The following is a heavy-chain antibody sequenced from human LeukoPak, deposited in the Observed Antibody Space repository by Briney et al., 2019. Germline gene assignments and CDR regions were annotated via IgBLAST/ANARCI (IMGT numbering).Heavy chain of an antibody. CDR1: GFTFSSYW. CDR3: ARDRGYCIDC. Sequence: GGCLRLSCAGSGFTFSSYWMHWVRQAPGNGLVWVSHISGDGSRTSYADSVKGRFTISRDNAKNTLYLQMNSLRDEDTAVYYCARDRGYCIDCWGQGTLVTVSS. CDR2: ISGDGSRT. D-gene: IGHD2-15*01. J-gene: IGHJ4*02. V-gene: IGHV3-74*01.